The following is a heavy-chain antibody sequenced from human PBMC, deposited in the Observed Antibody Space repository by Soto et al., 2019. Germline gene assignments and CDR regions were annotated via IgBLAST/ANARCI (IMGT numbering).Heavy chain of an antibody. CDR3: AREKRDDYGDYVGFAP. CDR1: GFTFSSYA. CDR2: ISYDGSNK. D-gene: IGHD4-17*01. V-gene: IGHV3-30-3*01. Sequence: QVQLVESGGGVVQPGRSLRLSCAASGFTFSSYAMHWVRQAPGKGLEWVAVISYDGSNKYYADSVKGRFTISRDNSKNXLYLQMNSLRAEDTAVYYCAREKRDDYGDYVGFAPWGQGTLVTVSS. J-gene: IGHJ5*02.